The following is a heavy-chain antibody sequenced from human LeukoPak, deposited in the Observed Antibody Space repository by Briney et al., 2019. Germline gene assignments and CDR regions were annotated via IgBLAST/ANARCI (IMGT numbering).Heavy chain of an antibody. J-gene: IGHJ5*02. CDR2: ISAYNGNT. D-gene: IGHD5-12*01. CDR1: GYRFSNYG. V-gene: IGHV1-18*01. Sequence: ASVKVSCKAPGYRFSNYGFSWVRQAPGQGLEWMGWISAYNGNTKYAQNLQGRVTMATDTSTSTAYMELRSLRSDDTAVYYCARDHGSRYDSNIRTGFDPWGQGTLATVSS. CDR3: ARDHGSRYDSNIRTGFDP.